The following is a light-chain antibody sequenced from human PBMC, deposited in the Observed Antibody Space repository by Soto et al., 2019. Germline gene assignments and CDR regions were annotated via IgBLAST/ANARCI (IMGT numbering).Light chain of an antibody. CDR2: EDN. V-gene: IGLV6-57*01. Sequence: NFMLTQPHSVSESPGKTVTISCTRSRGSIASNYVQWYQQRPGSSPTIVIYEDNQRPSGVPDRFSGSIDSSSNSASLTISGLKTEDEADYYCQSYDSSNQGVFGGGTKVTVL. CDR3: QSYDSSNQGV. J-gene: IGLJ2*01. CDR1: RGSIASNY.